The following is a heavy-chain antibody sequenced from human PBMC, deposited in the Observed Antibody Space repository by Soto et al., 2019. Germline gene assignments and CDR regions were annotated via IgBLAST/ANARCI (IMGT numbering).Heavy chain of an antibody. D-gene: IGHD3-22*01. CDR2: IWYDGSNK. CDR1: GFTFSSYG. CDR3: TTAIRSRIYDSSGYGAFDI. J-gene: IGHJ3*02. V-gene: IGHV3-33*01. Sequence: GGSLRLSCAASGFTFSSYGMHWVRQAPGKGLEWVAVIWYDGSNKYYADSVKGRLTISRDNSKNTLYLQMNSLKTEDTAVYYCTTAIRSRIYDSSGYGAFDIWGQGTMVTVSS.